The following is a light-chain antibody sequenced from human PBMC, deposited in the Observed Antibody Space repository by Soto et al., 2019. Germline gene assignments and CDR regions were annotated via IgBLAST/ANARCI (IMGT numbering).Light chain of an antibody. V-gene: IGKV3-20*01. J-gene: IGKJ5*01. CDR1: QSVSTNY. CDR3: QHYGSSPIT. CDR2: GAS. Sequence: EIVLTQSPGTLSLSPGERATLSCRASQSVSTNYLAWYQQKPGQAPRLLIYGASTRATGIPDRFSGSGSGTDFTLTISRLEPEDFAGYYCQHYGSSPITFGQGTRLEMK.